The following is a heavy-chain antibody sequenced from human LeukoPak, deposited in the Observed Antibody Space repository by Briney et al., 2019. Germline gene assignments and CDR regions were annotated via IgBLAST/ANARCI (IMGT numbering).Heavy chain of an antibody. CDR2: INRDGSST. CDR3: ARGGGYSYGSFDY. V-gene: IGHV3-74*01. J-gene: IGHJ4*02. CDR1: GFTFSSYG. D-gene: IGHD5-18*01. Sequence: PGGSLRLSCAASGFTFSSYGMNWVRQAPGKGLVWVSRINRDGSSTSYADSVKGRFTISRDNAKNTLYLQMNSLRAEDTAVYYCARGGGYSYGSFDYWGQGTLVTVSS.